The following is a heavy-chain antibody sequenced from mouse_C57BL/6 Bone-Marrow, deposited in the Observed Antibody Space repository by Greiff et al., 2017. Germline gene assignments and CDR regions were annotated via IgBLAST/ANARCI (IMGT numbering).Heavy chain of an antibody. CDR1: GYTFTSYG. D-gene: IGHD2-4*01. CDR2: IYPRSGNT. V-gene: IGHV1-81*01. J-gene: IGHJ4*01. CDR3: GRCYDYYYAMDY. Sequence: VQLQESGAELARPGASVKLSCKASGYTFTSYGISWVKQRTGQGLEWIGEIYPRSGNTYYNEKFKGKATLTADKSSSTAYMELRSLTSEDYAVYFCGRCYDYYYAMDYWGQGTSVTVSS.